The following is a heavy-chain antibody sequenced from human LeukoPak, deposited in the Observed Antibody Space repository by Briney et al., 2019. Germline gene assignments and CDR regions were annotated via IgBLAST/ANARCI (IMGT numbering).Heavy chain of an antibody. CDR3: TTLDFDY. CDR1: GFTFSSYG. CDR2: IRIKTNSYAT. V-gene: IGHV3-73*01. Sequence: GGSLRLSCAASGFTFSSYGMHWVRQASGKGLEWVGRIRIKTNSYATAYAASVKGRFTISRDDSKNTAYLQMNSLKTEDTAVYYCTTLDFDYWGQGTLVTVSS. J-gene: IGHJ4*02.